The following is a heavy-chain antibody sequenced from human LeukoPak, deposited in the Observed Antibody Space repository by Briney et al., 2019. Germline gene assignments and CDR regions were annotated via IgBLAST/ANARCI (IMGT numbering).Heavy chain of an antibody. CDR2: TIGSGDSK. CDR1: GFTFRNYG. CDR3: ARLYNDYGDY. V-gene: IGHV3-23*01. D-gene: IGHD5-24*01. Sequence: GGSLRLSCAAPGFTFRNYGMSWVRQAPGKGLEWVSGTIGSGDSKFYADPVKGRFTISTDTSRKTLYMHMKSLRVDNTAPYYFARLYNDYGDYWGQGALVTVSS. J-gene: IGHJ4*02.